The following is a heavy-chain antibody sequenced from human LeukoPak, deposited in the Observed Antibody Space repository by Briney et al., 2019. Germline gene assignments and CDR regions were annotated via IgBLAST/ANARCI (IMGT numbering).Heavy chain of an antibody. CDR2: IYNDGST. Sequence: PGGSLRLSCAAPGLTVSSSYMSWVRQAPGKGLEWVSIIYNDGSTYYADSMKGRFTTSRDNSKNTLYLQVNSLRAEDTAMYYCARNILFAFDIWGQGTMVTVSS. CDR3: ARNILFAFDI. V-gene: IGHV3-53*01. CDR1: GLTVSSSY. D-gene: IGHD2/OR15-2a*01. J-gene: IGHJ3*02.